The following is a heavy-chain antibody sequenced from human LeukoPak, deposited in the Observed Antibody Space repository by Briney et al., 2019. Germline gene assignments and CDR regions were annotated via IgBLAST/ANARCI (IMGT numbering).Heavy chain of an antibody. CDR1: GYTFTSYG. Sequence: ASVKVSCKASGYTFTSYGIRWVRQAPGQGLEWMGWINTHNGNTVYAQKLQGRVTMTADTSTSTAYMELRSLRSDDTAVYYCARDTNFVADYWGQGTLVTVSS. V-gene: IGHV1-18*01. J-gene: IGHJ4*02. CDR3: ARDTNFVADY. D-gene: IGHD2-8*01. CDR2: INTHNGNT.